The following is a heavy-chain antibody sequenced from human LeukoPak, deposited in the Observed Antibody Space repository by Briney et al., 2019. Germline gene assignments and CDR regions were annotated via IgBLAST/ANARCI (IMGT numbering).Heavy chain of an antibody. CDR2: INPNSGGT. D-gene: IGHD3-10*01. CDR3: ARANMVRGVGLFFDRNWFDP. J-gene: IGHJ5*02. V-gene: IGHV1-2*02. CDR1: GYTFTSYG. Sequence: GASVKVSCKASGYTFTSYGISWVRQAPGQGLEWMGWINPNSGGTNYAQKFQGRVTMTRDTSISTAYMELSRLRSAETAVYYCARANMVRGVGLFFDRNWFDPWGQGTLVTVSS.